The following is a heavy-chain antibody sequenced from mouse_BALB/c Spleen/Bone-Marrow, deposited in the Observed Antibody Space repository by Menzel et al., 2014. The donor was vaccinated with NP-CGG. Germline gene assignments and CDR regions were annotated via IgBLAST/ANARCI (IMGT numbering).Heavy chain of an antibody. D-gene: IGHD2-13*01. J-gene: IGHJ3*01. Sequence: QVQLKESGAELVKPGASVKLSCKASGYTFTSYYMYWVKQRPGQGLEWIGEINPSSGGTNFNEKFKSKATLTVDKSSSTAYMQLSSLTSEDSAVYYCTREGDSPFAYWGQGTLVTVSA. CDR2: INPSSGGT. CDR1: GYTFTSYY. V-gene: IGHV1S81*02. CDR3: TREGDSPFAY.